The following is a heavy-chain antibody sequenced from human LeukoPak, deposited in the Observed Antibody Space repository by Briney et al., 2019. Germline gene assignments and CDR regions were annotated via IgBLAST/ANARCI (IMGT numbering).Heavy chain of an antibody. J-gene: IGHJ3*02. CDR3: ARVGGVYAFDI. CDR2: INPNIGGT. D-gene: IGHD1-26*01. CDR1: GYTFTGYY. Sequence: ASVKVSCKASGYTFTGYYIHWVRQAPGQGLEWMGWINPNIGGTNYAQKFQGRVTMTRDTSISTSYLELSRLTSDDRAVYYCARVGGVYAFDIWGQGTMVTVSS. V-gene: IGHV1-2*02.